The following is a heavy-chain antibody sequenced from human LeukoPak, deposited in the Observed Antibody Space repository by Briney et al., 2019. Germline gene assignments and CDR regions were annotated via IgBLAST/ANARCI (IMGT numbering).Heavy chain of an antibody. V-gene: IGHV3-21*01. CDR2: ISSSSSYI. CDR1: GFTFSSYS. D-gene: IGHD6-6*01. Sequence: PGGSLRLSCAASGFTFSSYSMNWVRQAPGKGLEWVSSISSSSSYIYYADSVKGRFTISRDNAKNSLYLQMNSLRAEDTAVYYCARVPPASIAASQVASDIWGQGTMVTVSS. CDR3: ARVPPASIAASQVASDI. J-gene: IGHJ3*02.